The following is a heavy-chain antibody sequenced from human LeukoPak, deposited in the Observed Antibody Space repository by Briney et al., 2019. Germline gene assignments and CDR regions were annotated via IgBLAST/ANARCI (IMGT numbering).Heavy chain of an antibody. CDR2: IKQHGNEK. D-gene: IGHD3-16*01. CDR3: ARDAGVGDLDY. Sequence: GGSLRLSCAASGFTFSSYWMSWVRQPPGKGLEWVANIKQHGNEKYYVDSVKGRFTISRDNAKNSLYLQMNSLRAGDTAVYYCARDAGVGDLDYWGQGTLVTVSS. J-gene: IGHJ4*02. CDR1: GFTFSSYW. V-gene: IGHV3-7*01.